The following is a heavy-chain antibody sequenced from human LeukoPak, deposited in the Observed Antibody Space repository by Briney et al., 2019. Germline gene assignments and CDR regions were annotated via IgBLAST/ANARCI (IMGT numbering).Heavy chain of an antibody. J-gene: IGHJ6*04. V-gene: IGHV3-48*03. CDR3: AKWYPGNMDV. Sequence: GRSLRLSCAASGFTFNRYEFIWVRQAPGKGLEWVSYIHTTATSIYYADSVKGRFSISRDNAKSSLYLQMNSLRAEDTAVYYCAKWYPGNMDVWGKGTTVTVSS. CDR2: IHTTATSI. D-gene: IGHD2-2*01. CDR1: GFTFNRYE.